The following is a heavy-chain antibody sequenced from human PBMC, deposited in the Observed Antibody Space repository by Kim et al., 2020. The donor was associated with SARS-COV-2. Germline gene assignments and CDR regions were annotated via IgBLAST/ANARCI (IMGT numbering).Heavy chain of an antibody. CDR3: ARGPYDSSGYAYYYYVMDV. CDR1: GGTFSSYA. V-gene: IGHV1-69*13. Sequence: SVKVSCKASGGTFSSYAISWVRQAPGQGLEWMGGIIPIFGTANYAQKFQGRVTITADESTSTAYMELSSLRSEDTAVYYCARGPYDSSGYAYYYYVMDVWGQGTTVTVSS. D-gene: IGHD3-22*01. J-gene: IGHJ6*02. CDR2: IIPIFGTA.